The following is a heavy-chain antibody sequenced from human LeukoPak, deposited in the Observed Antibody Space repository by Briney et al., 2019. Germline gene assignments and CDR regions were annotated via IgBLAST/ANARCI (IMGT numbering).Heavy chain of an antibody. V-gene: IGHV4-59*01. Sequence: SETLSLTCTVSGGSISSYYWSWIRQPPGKGLEWIGYIYYSGSTNYSPSLKSRVTISVDTSKNQFSLKLSSVTAADTAVYYCARVKRGYSYGLYYYYYYMDVSGKGTTVTVSS. CDR2: IYYSGST. J-gene: IGHJ6*03. D-gene: IGHD5-18*01. CDR3: ARVKRGYSYGLYYYYYYMDV. CDR1: GGSISSYY.